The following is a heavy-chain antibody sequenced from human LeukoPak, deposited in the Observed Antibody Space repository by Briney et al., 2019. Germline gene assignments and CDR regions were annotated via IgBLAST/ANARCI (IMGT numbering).Heavy chain of an antibody. Sequence: SGGSLRLSCAASGFTFSSYEMNWVRQAPGKGLEWVSYISSSGSTIYYADSVKGRFTISRDNAKNSLYLQMNSLRAEDTAVYYCARLDYGDYNWFGPWGQGTLVTVSS. J-gene: IGHJ5*02. CDR2: ISSSGSTI. CDR1: GFTFSSYE. V-gene: IGHV3-48*03. D-gene: IGHD4-17*01. CDR3: ARLDYGDYNWFGP.